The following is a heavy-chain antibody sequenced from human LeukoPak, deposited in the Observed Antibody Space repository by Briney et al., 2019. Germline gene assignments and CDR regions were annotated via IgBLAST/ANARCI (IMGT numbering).Heavy chain of an antibody. J-gene: IGHJ4*02. V-gene: IGHV1-2*06. CDR1: GYTFTGYY. Sequence: ASVKVSCKASGYTFTGYYMHWVRQAPGQGLEWMGRINPRSGGTNYAQKFQGRVTITRDTSISTAYMEMSRLKSDDTAVYYCARDFSVAIFGVVPFAYWGQGTLVTVSS. D-gene: IGHD3-3*01. CDR3: ARDFSVAIFGVVPFAY. CDR2: INPRSGGT.